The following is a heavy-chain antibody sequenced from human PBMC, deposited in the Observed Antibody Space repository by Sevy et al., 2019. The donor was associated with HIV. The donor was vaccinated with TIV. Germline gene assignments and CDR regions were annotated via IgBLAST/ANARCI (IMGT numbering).Heavy chain of an antibody. V-gene: IGHV3-23*01. CDR2: ISGSGGST. CDR3: AKDFPLHYDSSGYYYKDAFDI. J-gene: IGHJ3*02. D-gene: IGHD3-22*01. CDR1: RFTFSSYA. Sequence: GGSLRLSCAASRFTFSSYAMSWVRQAPGKGLEWVSAISGSGGSTYYSDSVKGRFTISRDNSKNTLYLQMNSLRAEDTAVYYCAKDFPLHYDSSGYYYKDAFDIWGQGTMVTVSS.